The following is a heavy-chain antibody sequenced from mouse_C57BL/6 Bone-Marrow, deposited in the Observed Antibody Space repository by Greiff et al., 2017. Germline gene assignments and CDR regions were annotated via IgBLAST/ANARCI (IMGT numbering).Heavy chain of an antibody. V-gene: IGHV5-4*01. D-gene: IGHD1-1*01. CDR1: GFTFSSYA. Sequence: EVMLVESGGGLVKPGGSLKLSCAASGFTFSSYAMSWVRQTPEQRLEWVATISDGGSYTYYPDNVKGRFTISRDNAKNNLYLQMSHLKSEDTAMYYCARELRTYFDYWGQGTTLTVSS. CDR2: ISDGGSYT. CDR3: ARELRTYFDY. J-gene: IGHJ2*01.